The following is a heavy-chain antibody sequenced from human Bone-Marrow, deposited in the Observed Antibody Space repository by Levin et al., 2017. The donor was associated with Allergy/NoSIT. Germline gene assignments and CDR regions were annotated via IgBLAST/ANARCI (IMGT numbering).Heavy chain of an antibody. CDR2: IYPGDSDT. Sequence: GESLKISCKGSGYRFTSYWIGWVRQMPGKGLEWMGIIYPGDSDTRYSPSFQGQVTISADKSISTAYLQWSSLKASDTAMYYCARQYCSSGGRCYHAFDIWGHRGQGTMVTVSS. CDR3: ARQYCSSGGRCYHAFDIWGH. V-gene: IGHV5-51*01. J-gene: IGHJ3*01. CDR1: GYRFTSYW. D-gene: IGHD2-15*01.